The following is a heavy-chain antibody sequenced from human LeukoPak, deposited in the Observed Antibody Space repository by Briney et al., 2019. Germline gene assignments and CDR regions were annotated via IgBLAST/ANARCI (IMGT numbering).Heavy chain of an antibody. CDR1: GGSFSGYY. CDR2: INHSGST. D-gene: IGHD3-3*01. J-gene: IGHJ3*02. Sequence: PSETLSLTCAVYGGSFSGYYWSRIRQPPGKGLEWIGEINHSGSTNYNPSLKSRVTISVDTSKNQFSLKLSSVTAADTAVYYCARAYYDFWSGYPDAFDIWGQGTMVTVSS. V-gene: IGHV4-34*01. CDR3: ARAYYDFWSGYPDAFDI.